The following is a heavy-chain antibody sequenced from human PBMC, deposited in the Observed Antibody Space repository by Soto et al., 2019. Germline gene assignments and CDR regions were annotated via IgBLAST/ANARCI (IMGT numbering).Heavy chain of an antibody. CDR2: IGTAGDT. V-gene: IGHV3-13*01. CDR1: GFTFSSYD. D-gene: IGHD6-13*01. CDR3: ARARRSYSSSWYASPSYMDV. J-gene: IGHJ6*03. Sequence: PGGSLRLSCAASGFTFSSYDMHWVRQATGKGLEWVSAIGTAGDTYYPGSVKGRFTISRENAKNSLYLQMNSLRAGDTAVYYCARARRSYSSSWYASPSYMDVWGKGTTVTAP.